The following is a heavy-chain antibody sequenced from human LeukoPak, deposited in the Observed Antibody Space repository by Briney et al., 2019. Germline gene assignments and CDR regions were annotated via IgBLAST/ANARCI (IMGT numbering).Heavy chain of an antibody. CDR2: QSDTGAYT. V-gene: IGHV3-23*01. Sequence: GGSLRLSCTASGFIFSNYAMSWLRQAPGKGLEWVSDQSDTGAYTNYVGSAKGRFTISRDNSKNTLWLQMNSLRAEDTAVYYCARKWNGGFDIWSQGKMVTVSS. D-gene: IGHD1-1*01. J-gene: IGHJ3*02. CDR1: GFIFSNYA. CDR3: ARKWNGGFDI.